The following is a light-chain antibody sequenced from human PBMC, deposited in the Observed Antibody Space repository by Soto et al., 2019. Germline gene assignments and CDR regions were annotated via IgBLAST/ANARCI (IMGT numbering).Light chain of an antibody. Sequence: QAVVMQPPSVSGAPGQRVTISCTESSSNIGAGYDVHWYQQLPGTAPKLLIYGNSNRPSGVPDRFSGSKSGTSASLAITGLQAEDEADYYCQSYDSSLSGWVFGGGTKLTVL. V-gene: IGLV1-40*01. CDR1: SSNIGAGYD. CDR3: QSYDSSLSGWV. CDR2: GNS. J-gene: IGLJ3*02.